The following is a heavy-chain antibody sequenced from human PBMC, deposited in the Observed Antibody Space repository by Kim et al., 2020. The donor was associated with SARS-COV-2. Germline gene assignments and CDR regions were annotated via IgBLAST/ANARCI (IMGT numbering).Heavy chain of an antibody. V-gene: IGHV3-13*01. D-gene: IGHD3-10*01. CDR3: ARGYGSGVYYYYGMDV. J-gene: IGHJ6*02. CDR2: IGTAGDT. CDR1: GFTFSSYD. Sequence: GGSLRLSCAASGFTFSSYDMHWVRQATGKGLEWVSAIGTAGDTYYPGSVKGRFTISRENAKNSLYLQMNSLRAGDTAVYYCARGYGSGVYYYYGMDVWGQGTTVTVSS.